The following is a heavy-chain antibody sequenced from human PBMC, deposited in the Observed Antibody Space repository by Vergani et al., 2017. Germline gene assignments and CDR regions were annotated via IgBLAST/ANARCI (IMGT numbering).Heavy chain of an antibody. Sequence: QVQLQQWGAGLLKPSETLSLTCAVYGGSFSGYYWSWIRQPPGKGLEWIGEINHSGSTNYNPSLKSRVTISVDTSKNQFSLKLSSVTAADTAVYYCARFGLRYSYSTFAAMDVWGKGTTVTVSS. CDR3: ARFGLRYSYSTFAAMDV. CDR1: GGSFSGYY. V-gene: IGHV4-34*01. D-gene: IGHD5-18*01. CDR2: INHSGST. J-gene: IGHJ6*03.